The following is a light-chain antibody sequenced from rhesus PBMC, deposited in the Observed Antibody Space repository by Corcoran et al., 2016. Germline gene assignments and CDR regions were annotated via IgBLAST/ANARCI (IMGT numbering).Light chain of an antibody. J-gene: IGKJ3*01. Sequence: DIQMTQSPSSLSASVGDRVTITCRTSENVNNYLNWYQQKPGKAPKLLIYKASTLQSGVPSRLSGSGSGTDYTFTISSLQSEDVATYYCQHYYSTPFTFGPGTKLDIK. CDR3: QHYYSTPFT. CDR1: ENVNNY. CDR2: KAS. V-gene: IGKV1-74*01.